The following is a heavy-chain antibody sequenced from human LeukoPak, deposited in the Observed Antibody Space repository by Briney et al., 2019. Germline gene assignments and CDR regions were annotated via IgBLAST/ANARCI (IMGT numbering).Heavy chain of an antibody. CDR2: ISAYNGNT. J-gene: IGHJ6*02. V-gene: IGHV1-18*01. D-gene: IGHD3-9*01. CDR1: GYTFTSYG. Sequence: ASVKVSCKASGYTFTSYGISWVRQAPGQGLEWMGWISAYNGNTNYAQKLQGRVTMTTDTSTSTAYMELRSLRSDDSAVYYCARLPNYDILTGYYVSYYYYGMDVWGQGTTVTVSS. CDR3: ARLPNYDILTGYYVSYYYYGMDV.